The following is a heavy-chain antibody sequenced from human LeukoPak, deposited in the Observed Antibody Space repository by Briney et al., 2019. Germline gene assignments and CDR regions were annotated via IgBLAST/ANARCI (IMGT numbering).Heavy chain of an antibody. CDR3: ARGRDRSKAGDH. CDR2: IHPHGIF. D-gene: IGHD5-24*01. CDR1: GGSCDDYY. Sequence: SETLSLTCAVYGGSCDDYYCSWIRQPPGKGLEWIGEIHPHGIFYYNSSLMNRVTISIDTSKSQFSLRLTSVTAADTAFYYCARGRDRSKAGDHWGQGRRVTVSS. V-gene: IGHV4-34*01. J-gene: IGHJ4*02.